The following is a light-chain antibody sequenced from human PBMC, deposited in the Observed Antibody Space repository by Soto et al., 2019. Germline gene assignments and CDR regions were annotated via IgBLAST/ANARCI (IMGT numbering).Light chain of an antibody. Sequence: EIVMTQSPATLSVSPGERATLSCRASQSVSSNLAWYQQKPGQAPRLLIYGASARANGIPARFSGSGSGTEFTLTISSLQSGDFAVYYCQQYNNWPPMAFGQGAKVEIK. CDR3: QQYNNWPPMA. CDR1: QSVSSN. CDR2: GAS. J-gene: IGKJ1*01. V-gene: IGKV3-15*01.